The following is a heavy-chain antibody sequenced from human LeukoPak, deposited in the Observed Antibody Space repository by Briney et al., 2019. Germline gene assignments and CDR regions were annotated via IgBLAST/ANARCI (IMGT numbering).Heavy chain of an antibody. CDR3: AKSLLRYFDWYLDY. Sequence: GGSLRLSCAGSGFTLSSYAMNWVRQAPGKGLEWVSGISGSGGNTYYADSVKGRLTISRDSSKNTLYLQMKSLRAEDTAAYYCAKSLLRYFDWYLDYWGQGTLVTVSS. D-gene: IGHD3-9*01. CDR2: ISGSGGNT. CDR1: GFTLSSYA. V-gene: IGHV3-23*01. J-gene: IGHJ4*02.